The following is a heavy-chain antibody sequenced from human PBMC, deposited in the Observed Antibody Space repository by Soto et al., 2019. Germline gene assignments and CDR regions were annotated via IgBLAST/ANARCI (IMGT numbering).Heavy chain of an antibody. Sequence: PGGSLRLSCAASGFTVSDHYMDWVRQAPGKGLEWVGRSRNKANSHTTEYAASVKGRFIFSRDDSKNSLYLQMKSLKTEDTAVYYCATSHYGMDVWGQETTVTVSS. CDR1: GFTVSDHY. J-gene: IGHJ6*02. CDR2: SRNKANSHTT. V-gene: IGHV3-72*01. CDR3: ATSHYGMDV.